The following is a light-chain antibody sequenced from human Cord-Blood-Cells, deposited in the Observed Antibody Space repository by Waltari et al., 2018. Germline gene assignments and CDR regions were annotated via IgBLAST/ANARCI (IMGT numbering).Light chain of an antibody. CDR1: SSDVGSYHL. CDR2: EVS. V-gene: IGLV2-23*02. CDR3: CSYAGSRV. Sequence: QSALTQPASVSGSPGQSITISCTGTSSDVGSYHLVSWYQQHPGKAPKLMSYEVSKRPSGVSNRFSGSKSGNTASLTISGLQAEDEADYYCCSYAGSRVFGGGTKLTVL. J-gene: IGLJ3*02.